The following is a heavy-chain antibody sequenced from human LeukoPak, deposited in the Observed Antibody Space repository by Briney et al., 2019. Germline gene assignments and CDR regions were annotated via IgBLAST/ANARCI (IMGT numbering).Heavy chain of an antibody. Sequence: SETLSLTCTVSGASISSYYWSWIRQTPGKGLEWIGYIYYSGTTNYNPSFQRRVTISVDVSKNQFSLKLRSVTAADTAVYYCAREGYASGWNDYWGQGIRVTVSS. CDR3: AREGYASGWNDY. J-gene: IGHJ4*02. D-gene: IGHD6-19*01. V-gene: IGHV4-59*01. CDR2: IYYSGTT. CDR1: GASISSYY.